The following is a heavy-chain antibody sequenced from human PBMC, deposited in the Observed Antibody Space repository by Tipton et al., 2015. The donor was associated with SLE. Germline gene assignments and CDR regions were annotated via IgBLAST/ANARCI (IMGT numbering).Heavy chain of an antibody. V-gene: IGHV3-21*01. CDR2: FSSSGPYT. J-gene: IGHJ4*02. CDR1: GFTFSSYG. CDR3: AKTRIPPRPWSFDY. Sequence: SLRLSCAASGFTFSSYGMNWVRQAPGQGLQWVSSFSSSGPYTHYADSVKGRFTISRDNSKNTLYLQMNGLRADDMAVYYCAKTRIPPRPWSFDYWGQGTLVTVSS. D-gene: IGHD1-14*01.